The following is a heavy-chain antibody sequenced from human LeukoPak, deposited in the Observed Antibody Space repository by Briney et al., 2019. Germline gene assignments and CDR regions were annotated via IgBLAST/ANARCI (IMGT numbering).Heavy chain of an antibody. D-gene: IGHD2-15*01. J-gene: IGHJ4*02. CDR3: ARDLGGSSGY. CDR1: GGTFSSYA. CDR2: INPIFGTA. Sequence: GASVKVSCKASGGTFSSYAISWVRQAPGQGLEWMGRINPIFGTANYAQKFQGRVTITTDESTSTAYMELSSLRSEDTAVYYCARDLGGSSGYWGQGTLVTVSS. V-gene: IGHV1-69*05.